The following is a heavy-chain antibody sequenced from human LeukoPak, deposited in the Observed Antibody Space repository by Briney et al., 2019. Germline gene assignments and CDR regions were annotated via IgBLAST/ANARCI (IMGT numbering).Heavy chain of an antibody. J-gene: IGHJ5*02. D-gene: IGHD5-18*01. V-gene: IGHV1-18*01. CDR2: ISAYNGNT. Sequence: GASVKVSCKASGYTFTSYGISWVRQAPGQGLEWMGWISAYNGNTNYAQKLQGRVTMTTDTSTSTAYMELRSLRSDDTAVYYCARLPTRRDTAMVRAHWFDPWGQGTLVTVSS. CDR1: GYTFTSYG. CDR3: ARLPTRRDTAMVRAHWFDP.